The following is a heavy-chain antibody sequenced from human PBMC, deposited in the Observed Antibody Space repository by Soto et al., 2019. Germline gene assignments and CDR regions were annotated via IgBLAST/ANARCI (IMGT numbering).Heavy chain of an antibody. CDR1: GFTFSSYA. Sequence: EVQLLESGGGLVQPGGSLRLSCAASGFTFSSYAMSWVRQAPGKGLEWVSAISGSGGSTYYADSVKGRFTISRDNSKNTLYLQMNSLRAEDTAVYYCEKDIVVVPAAYDPPYYYGMDVWGQGTTVTVSS. V-gene: IGHV3-23*01. CDR3: EKDIVVVPAAYDPPYYYGMDV. CDR2: ISGSGGST. D-gene: IGHD2-2*01. J-gene: IGHJ6*02.